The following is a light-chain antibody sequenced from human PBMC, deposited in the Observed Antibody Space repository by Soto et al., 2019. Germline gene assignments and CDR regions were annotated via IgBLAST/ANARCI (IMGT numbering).Light chain of an antibody. Sequence: DIQMTQSPSALSASVGDRVTITCRASQSVSNWLAWYRQKPWEPPKLLIYEGSTLERGVPSRFSGSGPGTESTPAITALQPNYLVTVYCQQYDSYSRTFGHGTKVEVK. CDR2: EGS. CDR1: QSVSNW. V-gene: IGKV1-5*03. CDR3: QQYDSYSRT. J-gene: IGKJ1*01.